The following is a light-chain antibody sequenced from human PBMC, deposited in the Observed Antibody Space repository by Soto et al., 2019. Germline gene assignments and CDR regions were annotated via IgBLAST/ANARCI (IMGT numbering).Light chain of an antibody. CDR3: MQGTHWPPT. V-gene: IGKV2-30*02. CDR1: QSLVHSDGNTY. CDR2: HVS. J-gene: IGKJ1*01. Sequence: DVVMTQSPLSLPVTLGQPASISCRSSQSLVHSDGNTYLNWFQQRPGQSPRRLIAHVSDRDSGVPDRFSGSGSGTDFTLIISRVEAEDFGVYYCMQGTHWPPTFGQGTKVEI.